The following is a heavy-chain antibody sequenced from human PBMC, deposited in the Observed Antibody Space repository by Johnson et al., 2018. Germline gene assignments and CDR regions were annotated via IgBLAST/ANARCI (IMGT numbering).Heavy chain of an antibody. V-gene: IGHV3-30*03. Sequence: LVQSGGGVVQPGRSLRLSCAASGFTFGTFAMHWVRQTPGKGLEWVALISYDGGDKNHADSVKGRFTISRDNSRNTLFLQMTSLRTDDMAVDYCARDPHDGFDVWGQGTMVTVSS. J-gene: IGHJ3*01. CDR1: GFTFGTFA. CDR2: ISYDGGDK. CDR3: ARDPHDGFDV.